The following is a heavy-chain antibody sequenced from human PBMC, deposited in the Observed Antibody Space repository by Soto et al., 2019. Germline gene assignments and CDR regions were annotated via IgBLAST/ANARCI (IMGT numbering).Heavy chain of an antibody. J-gene: IGHJ6*02. V-gene: IGHV4-4*02. CDR2: IYHSGTF. CDR3: VRSVPAATWQYSGMDV. Sequence: SETLSLTCAVSGDSVSSSSCWSWVRQAPGKGLEWIGEIYHSGTFNYNPSLASRVSVSVDKSRNQLSLNLKSVTAADTAVYYCVRSVPAATWQYSGMDVWRQRTTVTVSS. CDR1: GDSVSSSSC. D-gene: IGHD2-2*01.